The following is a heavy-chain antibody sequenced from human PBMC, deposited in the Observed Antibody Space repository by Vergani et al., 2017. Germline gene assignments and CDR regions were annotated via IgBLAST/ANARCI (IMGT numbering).Heavy chain of an antibody. Sequence: EVQLVESGGVVVQPGGSLRLSCAASGFTFDDYAMPVVRQAPGKGLEWVSLISWDGGSTYYADSVKGRFTISRENSKNSLYLQMNSLRAEYTALYYCAKDASYSSGWSYYFDYWGQGTLVTVSS. CDR3: AKDASYSSGWSYYFDY. D-gene: IGHD6-19*01. V-gene: IGHV3-43D*03. CDR2: ISWDGGST. CDR1: GFTFDDYA. J-gene: IGHJ4*02.